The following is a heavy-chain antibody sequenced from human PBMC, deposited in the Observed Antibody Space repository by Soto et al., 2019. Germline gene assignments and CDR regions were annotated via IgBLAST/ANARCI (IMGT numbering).Heavy chain of an antibody. J-gene: IGHJ6*02. Sequence: PGGSLRLSCAASGFTFDDYAMHWVRQAPGKGLEWVSLISWDGGSTYYADSVKGRFTISRDNSKNSLYLQMNSLRAEDTALYYCAKDMSSAAGTSNGMDVWGQGTTVTVSS. V-gene: IGHV3-43D*04. CDR2: ISWDGGST. D-gene: IGHD6-13*01. CDR1: GFTFDDYA. CDR3: AKDMSSAAGTSNGMDV.